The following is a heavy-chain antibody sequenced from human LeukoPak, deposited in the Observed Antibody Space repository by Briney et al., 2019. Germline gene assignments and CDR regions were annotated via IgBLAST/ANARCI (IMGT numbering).Heavy chain of an antibody. V-gene: IGHV1-2*02. Sequence: GASVKVSCKASGYTFTGYYMHWVRLAPGQGREWMGWINPNSGGTNYAQKFQSRVTMTRDTSISTAYMELSRLRSDDTAVYYCATEGFESSSSVDYWGQGTQVTVSS. CDR2: INPNSGGT. D-gene: IGHD6-6*01. CDR3: ATEGFESSSSVDY. CDR1: GYTFTGYY. J-gene: IGHJ4*02.